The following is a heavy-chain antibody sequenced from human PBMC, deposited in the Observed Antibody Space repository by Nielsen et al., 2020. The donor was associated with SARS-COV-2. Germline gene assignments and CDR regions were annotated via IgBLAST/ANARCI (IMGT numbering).Heavy chain of an antibody. Sequence: GESLKISCAASGFTVSSNYMSWVRQAPGKGLERVSVINGGGSTDYADSVKDRFSISRDNSKKTLYLQMNSLRAEDTAVYYCARRVWPYYYYMDVWGKGTTVTVSS. V-gene: IGHV3-66*01. J-gene: IGHJ6*03. CDR1: GFTVSSNY. CDR3: ARRVWPYYYYMDV. CDR2: INGGGST.